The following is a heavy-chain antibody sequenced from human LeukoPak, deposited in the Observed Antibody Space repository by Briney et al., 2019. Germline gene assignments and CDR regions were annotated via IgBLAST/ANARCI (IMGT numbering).Heavy chain of an antibody. CDR1: GGTFSSYA. CDR2: IIPILGIA. Sequence: ASVKVSCKASGGTFSSYAISWVRQAPGQGLEWMGRIIPILGIANYAQKFQGRVTITADKSTSTAYMELSSLRFEDTAVYYCARGALHIVVVVAATDYGMDVWGQGTTVTVSS. D-gene: IGHD2-15*01. CDR3: ARGALHIVVVVAATDYGMDV. J-gene: IGHJ6*02. V-gene: IGHV1-69*04.